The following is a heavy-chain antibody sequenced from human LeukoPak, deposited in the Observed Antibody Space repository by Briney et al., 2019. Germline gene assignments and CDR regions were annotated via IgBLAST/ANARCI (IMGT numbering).Heavy chain of an antibody. V-gene: IGHV4-39*01. CDR3: ARKGYCSSTSCYNFDY. Sequence: SGTLSLTCTVSGGSISSSSYYWGWIRQPPGKGLEWIGSIYYSGNTYYNPSLKSRVTISVDTSKNQFSLKLNSVTAADTAVYYCARKGYCSSTSCYNFDYWGQGTLVTVSS. J-gene: IGHJ4*02. D-gene: IGHD2-2*01. CDR1: GGSISSSSYY. CDR2: IYYSGNT.